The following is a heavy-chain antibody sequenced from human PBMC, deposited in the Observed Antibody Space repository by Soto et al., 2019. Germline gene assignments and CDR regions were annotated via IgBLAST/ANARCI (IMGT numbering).Heavy chain of an antibody. D-gene: IGHD6-19*01. V-gene: IGHV4-31*03. Sequence: PSETLSLTCTVSGYSISSGGYYWSWIRQHPGKGLEWIGYIYHSGTTYYNPSLKSRVTISVDSFKNQFSLRLSSVTAADTAVYYWARGTAVADAYWGQGTLVTVSS. CDR3: ARGTAVADAY. CDR2: IYHSGTT. CDR1: GYSISSGGYY. J-gene: IGHJ4*02.